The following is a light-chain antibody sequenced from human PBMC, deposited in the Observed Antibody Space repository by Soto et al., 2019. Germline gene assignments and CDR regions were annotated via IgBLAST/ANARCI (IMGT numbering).Light chain of an antibody. V-gene: IGLV2-14*01. J-gene: IGLJ1*01. CDR2: EVS. Sequence: QSALTQPASVSGSPGQSITISCTGTSSDVGGYNYVSWYQQHPGKAPKLMIYEVSNRPSGVSNRFSGSKSGNTASLTISGLQAEDEADYYCSSYTSSSTDVLGNGTKVTV. CDR3: SSYTSSSTDV. CDR1: SSDVGGYNY.